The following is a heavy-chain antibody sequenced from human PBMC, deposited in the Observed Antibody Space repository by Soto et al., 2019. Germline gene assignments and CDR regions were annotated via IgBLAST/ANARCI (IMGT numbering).Heavy chain of an antibody. J-gene: IGHJ6*02. CDR3: ARGYCSSTSCYPGVPYGMEV. V-gene: IGHV1-69*13. CDR1: GHTLSSYA. Sequence: SLKVSCKTSGHTLSSYAISWVRHTNGQGLELRGGIIPIFGTANYAQKLQGRVTITADESTSTAYMELSSLRSEDTAVYYCARGYCSSTSCYPGVPYGMEVWGQGTTVTVSS. CDR2: IIPIFGTA. D-gene: IGHD2-2*01.